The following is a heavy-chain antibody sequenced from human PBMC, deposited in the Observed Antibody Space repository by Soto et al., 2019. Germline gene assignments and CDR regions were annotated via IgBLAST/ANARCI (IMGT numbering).Heavy chain of an antibody. CDR2: IFPGGST. Sequence: QVQLLESGPGLVRPSETVSLTCTVSGVSFSSYYWSWIRQPAGKGLEWIGRIFPGGSTSYNPSLQSRVTMSVDTSKISFSLTLRSVSAADRAVYYCAGGHYYGSSCYYFSHFDYWGQGTLVTVSS. D-gene: IGHD3-10*01. CDR3: AGGHYYGSSCYYFSHFDY. J-gene: IGHJ4*02. CDR1: GVSFSSYY. V-gene: IGHV4-4*07.